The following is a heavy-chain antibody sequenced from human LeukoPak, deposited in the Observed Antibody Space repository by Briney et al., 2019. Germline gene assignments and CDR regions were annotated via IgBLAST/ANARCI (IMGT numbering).Heavy chain of an antibody. J-gene: IGHJ4*02. D-gene: IGHD2-2*02. V-gene: IGHV3-11*01. CDR2: ISSSGSTI. Sequence: GGSLRLSCAASGFTSSDYYMSWIRQAPGKGLEWVSYISSSGSTIYYADSVKGRFTISRDNAKNSLYLQMNSLRAEDTAVYYCATYCSSTSCYTGSFDYWGQGTLVTVSS. CDR3: ATYCSSTSCYTGSFDY. CDR1: GFTSSDYY.